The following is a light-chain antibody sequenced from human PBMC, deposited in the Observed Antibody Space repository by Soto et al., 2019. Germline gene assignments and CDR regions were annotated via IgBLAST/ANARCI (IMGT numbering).Light chain of an antibody. CDR3: GSYTSAHTLEGIV. Sequence: QSALTQPASVSGSPGLSITVSCTGTDTDIGGADYVSWYQQHPGKAPKLIIYEVSHRPSGISSRFSGSKSGTTASLTISRLQTEDEAHYFCGSYTSAHTLEGIVFGGGTKVTVL. CDR2: EVS. J-gene: IGLJ2*01. V-gene: IGLV2-14*01. CDR1: DTDIGGADY.